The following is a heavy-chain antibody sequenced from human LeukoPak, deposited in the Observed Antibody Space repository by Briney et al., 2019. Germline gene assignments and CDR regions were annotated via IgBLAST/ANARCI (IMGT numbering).Heavy chain of an antibody. D-gene: IGHD6-6*01. Sequence: GGSLRLSCVASGFSFSSFWMTWARQAPGKGLVWVSDMNTDGSNRRYADSVKGRFTISRDNAKNTVYLQMNSLRAEDTAVYYCARDPRGIVAARRAFDIWGQGTMVTVSS. CDR1: GFSFSSFW. J-gene: IGHJ3*02. V-gene: IGHV3-74*01. CDR3: ARDPRGIVAARRAFDI. CDR2: MNTDGSNR.